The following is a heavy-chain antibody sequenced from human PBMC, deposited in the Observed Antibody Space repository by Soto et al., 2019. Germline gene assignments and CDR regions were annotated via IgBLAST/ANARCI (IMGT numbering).Heavy chain of an antibody. CDR2: ISYDGSNK. Sequence: PGGSLRLSCAASGFTFSSYAMHWVRQVPGKGLEWVAVISYDGSNKYYADSVKGRFTISRDNSKSTLYLQMNSLRAEDTAVYYCARTGCISTSCWRGIRWGQGTLVTVSS. CDR3: ARTGCISTSCWRGIR. J-gene: IGHJ4*02. D-gene: IGHD2-2*01. CDR1: GFTFSSYA. V-gene: IGHV3-30-3*01.